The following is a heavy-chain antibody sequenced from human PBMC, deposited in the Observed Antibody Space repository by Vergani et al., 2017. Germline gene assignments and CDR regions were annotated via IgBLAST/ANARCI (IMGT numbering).Heavy chain of an antibody. Sequence: EVQLVETGGGLIQPGGSLRLSCAASGFTVSSNYMSWVRQAPGKGLEWVGRIKSTFDRGTTDYAAAVKGRFTISRDDSKNTLFLQMNGLKTEDIGVYYCTTDPRYCGDGSCYWLRDHHYYGMDVWGQGTTVTVSS. D-gene: IGHD2-21*01. J-gene: IGHJ6*02. V-gene: IGHV3-15*01. CDR2: IKSTFDRGTT. CDR3: TTDPRYCGDGSCYWLRDHHYYGMDV. CDR1: GFTVSSNY.